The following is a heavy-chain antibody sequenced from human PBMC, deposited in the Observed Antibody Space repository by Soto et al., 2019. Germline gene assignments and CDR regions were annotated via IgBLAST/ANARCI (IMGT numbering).Heavy chain of an antibody. CDR3: AREGYGSSSDYYYYSYMDV. CDR1: GFTFSSYG. Sequence: GGSLRLSCAASGFTFSSYGMHWVRQAPGKGLEWVAVIWYDGSNKYYADSVKGRFTISRDNSKNTLYLQMNSLRAEDTAVYYCAREGYGSSSDYYYYSYMDVWGKGTTVTVSS. CDR2: IWYDGSNK. V-gene: IGHV3-33*08. D-gene: IGHD6-6*01. J-gene: IGHJ6*03.